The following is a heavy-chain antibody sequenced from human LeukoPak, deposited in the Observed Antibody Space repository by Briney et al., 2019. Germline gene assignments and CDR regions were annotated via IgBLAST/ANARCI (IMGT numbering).Heavy chain of an antibody. CDR3: ARARAIVVVPAAIRKRGGWFDP. V-gene: IGHV1-8*01. D-gene: IGHD2-2*01. J-gene: IGHJ5*02. Sequence: ASVKVSCKASGYTFTSYDINWARQATGQGLEWMGWMNPNSGNTGYAQKFQGRVTMTRNTSISTAYMELSSLRSEDTAVYYCARARAIVVVPAAIRKRGGWFDPWGQGTLVTVSS. CDR1: GYTFTSYD. CDR2: MNPNSGNT.